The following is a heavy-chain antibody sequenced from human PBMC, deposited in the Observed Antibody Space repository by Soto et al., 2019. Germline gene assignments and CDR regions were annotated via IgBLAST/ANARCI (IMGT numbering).Heavy chain of an antibody. CDR1: GGSVSSGSYY. CDR3: AKDLAIAAAGPAFDP. D-gene: IGHD6-13*01. Sequence: SETLSLTCTVSGGSVSSGSYYWSWIRQPPGKGLKWIGYFHYSGSTNYNTSLKSRVTISVDTSKNTLYLQMNSLRAEDTAVYYCAKDLAIAAAGPAFDPWGQGTLVTVSS. V-gene: IGHV4-61*01. CDR2: FHYSGST. J-gene: IGHJ5*02.